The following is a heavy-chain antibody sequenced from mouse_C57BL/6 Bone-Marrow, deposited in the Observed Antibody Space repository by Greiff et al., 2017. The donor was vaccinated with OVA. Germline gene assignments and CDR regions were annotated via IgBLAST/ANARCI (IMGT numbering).Heavy chain of an antibody. CDR3: ASLHYYGRGGYAIDY. J-gene: IGHJ4*01. CDR1: GYTFTTYP. CDR2: FHPYNDDT. V-gene: IGHV1-47*01. D-gene: IGHD1-1*02. Sequence: VQLQQSGAELVKPGASVKMSCKASGYTFTTYPIEWMKQNHGKSLEWIGNFHPYNDDTKYNEKFKGKATLTVEKSSSTVYLELSRLTPEDSAVYYSASLHYYGRGGYAIDYWGQGTPETVSS.